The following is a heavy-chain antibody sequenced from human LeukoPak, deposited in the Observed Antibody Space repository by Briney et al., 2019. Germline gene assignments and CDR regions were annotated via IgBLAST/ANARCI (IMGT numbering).Heavy chain of an antibody. J-gene: IGHJ5*02. CDR3: AGDLIRAKNWFDP. Sequence: GGSLRLSCAASGFTFSSYAMHWVRQAPGKGLEWVAVISYDGSNKYYADSVKGRFTISRDNSKNTLYLQMNSLRAEDTAVYYCAGDLIRAKNWFDPWGQGTLVTVSS. D-gene: IGHD3-22*01. CDR1: GFTFSSYA. CDR2: ISYDGSNK. V-gene: IGHV3-30-3*01.